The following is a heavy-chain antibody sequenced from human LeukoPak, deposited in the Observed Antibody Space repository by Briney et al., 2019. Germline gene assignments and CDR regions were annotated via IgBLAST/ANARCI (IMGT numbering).Heavy chain of an antibody. CDR2: INPNSGGT. D-gene: IGHD3-10*01. CDR1: GYTFTSYY. Sequence: GASVKVSCKASGYTFTSYYMHWVRQAPGQGLEWMGWINPNSGGTNYAQKFQGRVTMTRDTSISTAYMELSRLRSDDTAVYYCAKGGAVSSKSITMVRGTRRYYYYMDVWGKGTTVTISS. V-gene: IGHV1-2*02. J-gene: IGHJ6*03. CDR3: AKGGAVSSKSITMVRGTRRYYYYMDV.